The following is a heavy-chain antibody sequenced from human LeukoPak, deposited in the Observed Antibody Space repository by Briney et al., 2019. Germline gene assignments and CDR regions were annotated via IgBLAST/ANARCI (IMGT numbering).Heavy chain of an antibody. Sequence: GSLRLSCAASGFTFSSYAMSWVRQAPGKGLEWVSYISSSGSTIYYADSVKGRFTISRDNAKNSLYLQMNSLRAEDTAVYYCARDQTLGYCSGGSCYPGIAVAGPLDYWGQGTLVTVSS. CDR2: ISSSGSTI. CDR3: ARDQTLGYCSGGSCYPGIAVAGPLDY. D-gene: IGHD2-15*01. J-gene: IGHJ4*02. V-gene: IGHV3-48*04. CDR1: GFTFSSYA.